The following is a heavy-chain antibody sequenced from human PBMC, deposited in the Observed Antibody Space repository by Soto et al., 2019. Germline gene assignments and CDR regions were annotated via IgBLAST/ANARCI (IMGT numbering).Heavy chain of an antibody. CDR2: ISYDGSNK. Sequence: QVQLVESGGGVVQPGRSLRLSCAASGFTFSSYAMHWVRQAPGKGLEWVAVISYDGSNKYYADSVKGRFTISRDNSKKTLYLQMKGLRAEDPAVNYCARDPLWGTAMVLWYFDLWGRGTMVTVSS. CDR3: ARDPLWGTAMVLWYFDL. CDR1: GFTFSSYA. V-gene: IGHV3-30-3*01. J-gene: IGHJ2*01. D-gene: IGHD5-18*01.